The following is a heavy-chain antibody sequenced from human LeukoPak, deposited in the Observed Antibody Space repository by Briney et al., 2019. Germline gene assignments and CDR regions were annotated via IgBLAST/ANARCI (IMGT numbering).Heavy chain of an antibody. CDR1: GGSISSYY. D-gene: IGHD3-22*01. CDR3: AKGYYYDSSGYDY. Sequence: LSLTCTVSGGSISSYYWSWIRQPPGKGLEWVSGISWNSGSIGYADSVKGRFTISRDNAKNSLYLQMNSLRAEDTALYYCAKGYYYDSSGYDYWGQGTLVTVSS. V-gene: IGHV3-9*01. CDR2: ISWNSGSI. J-gene: IGHJ4*02.